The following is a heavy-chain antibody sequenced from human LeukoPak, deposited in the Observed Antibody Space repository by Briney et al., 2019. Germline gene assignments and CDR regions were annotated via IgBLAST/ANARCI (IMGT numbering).Heavy chain of an antibody. CDR3: ASCGSGWNWFDL. CDR1: GYSFTSYA. J-gene: IGHJ5*02. Sequence: AASVKVSCKASGYSFTSYAMHWVRQAPGQGLEWMGWINADNGDTKYSQKFQGRVTITRDTSASTAYMEVSSLRSEDTAVYYCASCGSGWNWFDLWGQGTLVTVSS. V-gene: IGHV1-3*01. CDR2: INADNGDT. D-gene: IGHD6-19*01.